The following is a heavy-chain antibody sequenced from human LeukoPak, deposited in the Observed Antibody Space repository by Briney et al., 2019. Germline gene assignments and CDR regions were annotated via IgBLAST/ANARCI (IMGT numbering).Heavy chain of an antibody. Sequence: PGGSLRLSCAASGFTFSSYAMSWVRQAPGKGREWVSAISGSGGSIYYADSVKGRFTISRDNSKNTLYLQMNSLRAEDTAVYYCAKGGSYYQVFDYWGQGTLVTVSS. CDR2: ISGSGGSI. D-gene: IGHD1-26*01. J-gene: IGHJ4*02. V-gene: IGHV3-23*01. CDR3: AKGGSYYQVFDY. CDR1: GFTFSSYA.